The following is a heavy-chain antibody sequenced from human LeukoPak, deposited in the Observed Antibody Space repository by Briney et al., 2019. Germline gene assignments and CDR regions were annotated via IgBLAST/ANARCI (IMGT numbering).Heavy chain of an antibody. V-gene: IGHV1-24*01. CDR3: ARDHTAVAGNLDY. D-gene: IGHD6-19*01. J-gene: IGHJ4*02. Sequence: GASVKVSCKVSGYTLTELSMHWVRQAPGKGLEWMGGFDPEDGETIYAQKFQGRVTMATDTSTSTAYMELRSLRSDDTAVYYCARDHTAVAGNLDYWGQGTLVTVSS. CDR1: GYTLTELS. CDR2: FDPEDGET.